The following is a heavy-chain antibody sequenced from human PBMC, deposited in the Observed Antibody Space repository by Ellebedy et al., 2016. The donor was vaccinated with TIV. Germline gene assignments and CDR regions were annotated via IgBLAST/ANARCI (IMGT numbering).Heavy chain of an antibody. CDR1: GFTFADYA. D-gene: IGHD1-26*01. Sequence: GGSLRLSXAASGFTFADYAMHWVRQAPGKGLEWVSGISWNSGSIGYADSVKGRFTISRDNAKNSLYLQMNSLRAEDTALYYCAKGWGGSYYNWFDPWGQGTLVTVSS. CDR3: AKGWGGSYYNWFDP. J-gene: IGHJ5*02. V-gene: IGHV3-9*01. CDR2: ISWNSGSI.